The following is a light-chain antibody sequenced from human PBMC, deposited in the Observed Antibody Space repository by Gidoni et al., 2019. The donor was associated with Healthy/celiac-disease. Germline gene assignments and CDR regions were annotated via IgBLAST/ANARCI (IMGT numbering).Light chain of an antibody. V-gene: IGLV3-19*01. CDR3: NSRDSSGNHLKV. J-gene: IGLJ3*02. Sequence: CQGDSLRSYYASWYQQKPGQAPVLVIYGKNNRPSGIPDRFSGSSSGNTASLTITGAQAEDEADYYCNSRDSSGNHLKVFGGGTKLTVL. CDR2: GKN. CDR1: SLRSYY.